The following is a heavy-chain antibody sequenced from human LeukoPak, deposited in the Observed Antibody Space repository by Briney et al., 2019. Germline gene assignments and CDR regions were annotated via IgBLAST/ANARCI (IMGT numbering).Heavy chain of an antibody. CDR1: GGSISSYY. CDR3: ARRGPDYYDSSGYSFDY. J-gene: IGHJ4*02. CDR2: IYYSGST. D-gene: IGHD3-22*01. V-gene: IGHV4-59*01. Sequence: SETPCLSCTVSGGSISSYYWSWIRRPPGKGLEWIGHIYYSGSTNYSPSLTSRVTISVDTSKNQFSLKLSSVTAADTAVYYCARRGPDYYDSSGYSFDYLGQGSMLTVSS.